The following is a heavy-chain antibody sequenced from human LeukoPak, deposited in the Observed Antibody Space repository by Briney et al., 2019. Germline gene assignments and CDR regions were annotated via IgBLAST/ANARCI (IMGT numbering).Heavy chain of an antibody. CDR3: ARGPITYYYGSGSYYIFDY. V-gene: IGHV4-34*01. Sequence: SETLSLTCAVYGGSFSGYYWSWIRQPPGKGLEWIGEINHSGSTNYNPSLKSRVTISVDTSKNQFSLKLSSVTTADTAVYYCARGPITYYYGSGSYYIFDYWGQGTLVTVSS. J-gene: IGHJ4*02. D-gene: IGHD3-10*01. CDR2: INHSGST. CDR1: GGSFSGYY.